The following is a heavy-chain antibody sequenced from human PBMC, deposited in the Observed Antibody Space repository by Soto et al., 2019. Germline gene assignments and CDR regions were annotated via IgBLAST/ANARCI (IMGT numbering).Heavy chain of an antibody. CDR3: ARDRIQFSVDV. V-gene: IGHV4-31*03. CDR1: GGSINSGGHY. Sequence: QVQLQESGSGLVKPSQTLSLTCSVSGGSINSGGHYWSWIRQHPGKGLEWIGHIYKTGSTDFNPSLKGRLTISIDTSKNQFSLSLRSVTDADTAVYYCARDRIQFSVDVWGQGTTVTVSS. CDR2: IYKTGST. D-gene: IGHD5-18*01. J-gene: IGHJ6*02.